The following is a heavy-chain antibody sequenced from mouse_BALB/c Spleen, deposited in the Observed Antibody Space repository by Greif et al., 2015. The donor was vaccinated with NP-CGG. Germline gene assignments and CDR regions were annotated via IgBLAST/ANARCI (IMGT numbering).Heavy chain of an antibody. V-gene: IGHV1-69*02. Sequence: QVQLQQSGAELVKPGASVKLSCKASGYTFTSYWMHWVKQRPGQGLEWIGEIDPSDSYTNYNQKFKGKATLTVDKSSSTAYMQLSSLTSEDSAVYYCARSLHYGSSFDYWGQGTTLTVSS. CDR3: ARSLHYGSSFDY. D-gene: IGHD1-1*01. CDR2: IDPSDSYT. CDR1: GYTFTSYW. J-gene: IGHJ2*01.